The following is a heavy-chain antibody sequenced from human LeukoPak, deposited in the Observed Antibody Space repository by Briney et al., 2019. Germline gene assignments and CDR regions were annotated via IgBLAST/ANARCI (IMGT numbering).Heavy chain of an antibody. CDR1: GYTFTGYY. D-gene: IGHD7-27*01. Sequence: ASVKVSCKASGYTFTGYYMHWVRQAPGQGLEWMGRINPNSGGTDYAQKFQGRVTMTRDTSISTAYMELSRLRSDDPAVYYCARVVNWGSGPFDYWGQGTLVTVSS. J-gene: IGHJ4*02. CDR3: ARVVNWGSGPFDY. CDR2: INPNSGGT. V-gene: IGHV1-2*06.